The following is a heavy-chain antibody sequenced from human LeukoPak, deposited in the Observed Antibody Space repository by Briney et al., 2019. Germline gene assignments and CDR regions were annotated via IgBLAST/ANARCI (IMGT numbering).Heavy chain of an antibody. J-gene: IGHJ5*02. CDR3: ARALLYSSSWCNWFDP. V-gene: IGHV1-18*04. D-gene: IGHD6-13*01. Sequence: ASVKVSCKASGYTFTSYGISWVRQAPGQGLEWMGWISAYNGNTNYAQKLQGRVTMTTDTSTSTAYMELRSLRSDDTAVYYCARALLYSSSWCNWFDPWGQGTLVTVSS. CDR1: GYTFTSYG. CDR2: ISAYNGNT.